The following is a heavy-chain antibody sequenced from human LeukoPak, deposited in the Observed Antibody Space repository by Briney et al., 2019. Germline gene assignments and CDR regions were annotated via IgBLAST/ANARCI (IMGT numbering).Heavy chain of an antibody. CDR2: INHSGST. J-gene: IGHJ4*02. D-gene: IGHD2-2*01. CDR1: GGSFSGYY. Sequence: SETLSLTCAVYGGSFSGYYWSWIRQPPGKGLEWMGEINHSGSTNYNPSLKSRVTISVDTSKNQFSLKLSSVTAADTAVYYCARGEPVTAAMKSSMDYFDYWGQGTLVTVSS. V-gene: IGHV4-34*01. CDR3: ARGEPVTAAMKSSMDYFDY.